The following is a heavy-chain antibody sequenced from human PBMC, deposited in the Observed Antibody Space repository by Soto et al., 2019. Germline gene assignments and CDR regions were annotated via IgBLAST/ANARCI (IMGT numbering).Heavy chain of an antibody. CDR2: INPNSGGT. V-gene: IGHV1-2*04. CDR1: GYTFTGYY. Sequence: GASVKVSCKASGYTFTGYYMHWVRQAPGQGLEWMGWINPNSGGTNYAQKFQGWVTMTRDTSISTAYMELSRLRSDDTAVYYCGVTMVRGVIYGMDVWGQGTTVTVSS. CDR3: GVTMVRGVIYGMDV. J-gene: IGHJ6*02. D-gene: IGHD3-10*01.